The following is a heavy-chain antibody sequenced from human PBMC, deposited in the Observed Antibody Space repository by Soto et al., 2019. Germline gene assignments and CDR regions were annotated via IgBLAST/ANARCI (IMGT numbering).Heavy chain of an antibody. J-gene: IGHJ6*02. CDR1: GFTFRTYT. Sequence: EVQLVESGGGLVKPGGSLRLSCISSGFTFRTYTMNWVRQAPGKGLEWVSGIRGFSPYTFYAESVKGRLTISRDNAKSPLYLQMNSLRAEDTAVYYCARDRGYDAHDYYYNAMDVWGQGTTVTVSS. V-gene: IGHV3-21*01. CDR2: IRGFSPYT. CDR3: ARDRGYDAHDYYYNAMDV. D-gene: IGHD3-10*01.